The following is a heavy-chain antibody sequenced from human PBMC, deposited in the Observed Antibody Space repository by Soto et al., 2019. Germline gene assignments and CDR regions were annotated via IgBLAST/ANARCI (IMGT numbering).Heavy chain of an antibody. Sequence: PGWSLRLSCAASGFTFSSYWMSWVRQAPGKGLEWVANIKQDGSEKYYVDSVKGRFTISRDNAKNSLYLQMNSLRAEDTAVYYCERCPDAAYGEYYDFWSGYSYGMDVWGQRTTVTVSS. J-gene: IGHJ6*02. CDR3: ERCPDAAYGEYYDFWSGYSYGMDV. D-gene: IGHD3-3*01. CDR2: IKQDGSEK. CDR1: GFTFSSYW. V-gene: IGHV3-7*03.